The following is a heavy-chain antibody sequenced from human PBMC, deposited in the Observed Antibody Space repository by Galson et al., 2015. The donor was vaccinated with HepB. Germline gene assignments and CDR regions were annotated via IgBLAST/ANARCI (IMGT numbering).Heavy chain of an antibody. V-gene: IGHV3-66*01. D-gene: IGHD6-6*01. CDR1: GFTVSSNY. Sequence: SLRLSCAASGFTVSSNYMIWVRQAPGKGLEWVSVIYSGGGTYYADSVKGRFTISRDNSKNTLYLQMNSLRAEDTAVYYCARELYSSSSSDYYYYMDVWGKGTTVTVSS. J-gene: IGHJ6*03. CDR3: ARELYSSSSSDYYYYMDV. CDR2: IYSGGGT.